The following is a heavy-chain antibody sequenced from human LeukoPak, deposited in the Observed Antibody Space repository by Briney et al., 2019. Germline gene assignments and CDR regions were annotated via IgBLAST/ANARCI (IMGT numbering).Heavy chain of an antibody. CDR3: AKDLGDSSGWEYYFDY. CDR2: ISYDGSNK. V-gene: IGHV3-30*18. J-gene: IGHJ4*02. Sequence: GGSLRLSCAASGFTFSSYGMHWVRQAPGKGLEWVAVISYDGSNKYYADSVKGRFTISRDNSKNTLYLQMNSLRAEDTAVYYCAKDLGDSSGWEYYFDYWGQGTLVTVSS. CDR1: GFTFSSYG. D-gene: IGHD6-19*01.